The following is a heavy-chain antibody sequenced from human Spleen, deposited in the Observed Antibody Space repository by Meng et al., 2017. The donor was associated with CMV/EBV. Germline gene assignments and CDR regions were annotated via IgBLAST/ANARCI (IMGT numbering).Heavy chain of an antibody. V-gene: IGHV1-69*05. CDR1: GGTFSSYA. CDR3: VRSSSAAAGAPGY. CDR2: IIPIFGTA. Sequence: SVKVSCKASGGTFSSYAISWVRQAPGQGLEWMGGIIPIFGTANYAQKFQGRVTITTDESTSTAYMELSSLRSEDTAVYYCVRSSSAAAGAPGYWGQGTLVTVSS. J-gene: IGHJ4*02. D-gene: IGHD6-13*01.